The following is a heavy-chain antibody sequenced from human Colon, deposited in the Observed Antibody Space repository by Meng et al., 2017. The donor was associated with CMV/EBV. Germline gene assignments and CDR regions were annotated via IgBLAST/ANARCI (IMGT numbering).Heavy chain of an antibody. V-gene: IGHV3-48*03. CDR2: ISSNGSTT. Sequence: GGSLRLSCAASGFTFSPYEMNWVRQASGKGLEWVSYISSNGSTTYYADSVKGRFTISRDNAKKSLFLQMNSLRAEDTAIYYCARGDPMDIVVVPVPNYYGMDVWGQGTTVTVSS. CDR3: ARGDPMDIVVVPVPNYYGMDV. D-gene: IGHD2-2*03. CDR1: GFTFSPYE. J-gene: IGHJ6*02.